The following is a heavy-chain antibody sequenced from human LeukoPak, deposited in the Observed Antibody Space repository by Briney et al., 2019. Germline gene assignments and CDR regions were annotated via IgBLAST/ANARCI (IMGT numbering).Heavy chain of an antibody. D-gene: IGHD6-19*01. CDR1: RFMFSSFS. CDR3: ARDTGWHKGDY. J-gene: IGHJ4*02. CDR2: ISETSSHT. V-gene: IGHV3-21*06. Sequence: PGGSLRLSCTASRFMFSSFSINWVRQAPGKGLEWVSYISETSSHTYYADSVKGRFTISRDNAKNSLYLQMNSLRAEDTAVYYCARDTGWHKGDYWGQGTLVTVSS.